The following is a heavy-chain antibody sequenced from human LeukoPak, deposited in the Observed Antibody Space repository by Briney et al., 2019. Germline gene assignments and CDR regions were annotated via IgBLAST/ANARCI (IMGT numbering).Heavy chain of an antibody. D-gene: IGHD3-10*01. V-gene: IGHV3-23*01. Sequence: PGGSLRLSCAASGFAFSSYAVSWVRQAPGKGLEWVSSISGSGGSTYYADSVKGRLTISRDNSKNTLYLQMNSLRAEDTAVYYCARERADYYGSGSYDYWGQGTLVTVSS. CDR2: ISGSGGST. CDR3: ARERADYYGSGSYDY. J-gene: IGHJ4*02. CDR1: GFAFSSYA.